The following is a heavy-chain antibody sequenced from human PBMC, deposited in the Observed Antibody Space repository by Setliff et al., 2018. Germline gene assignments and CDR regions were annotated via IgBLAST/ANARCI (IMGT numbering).Heavy chain of an antibody. Sequence: SETLSLTCTVSGDSIRRGDYWSWIRQHPGKGLEWIGYIHHSGETFYNPSLRSRVIISVDTSKNQFSLKVTSLIAADTAVYYCARARDGIDFDYWGQGTLVTVSS. CDR1: GDSIRRGDY. V-gene: IGHV4-31*03. CDR3: ARARDGIDFDY. J-gene: IGHJ4*02. CDR2: IHHSGET.